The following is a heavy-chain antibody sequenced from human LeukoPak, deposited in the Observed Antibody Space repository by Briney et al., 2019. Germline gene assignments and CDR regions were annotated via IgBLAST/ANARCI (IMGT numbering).Heavy chain of an antibody. CDR2: IYYSGST. CDR3: ARVSYMIVATKVVDY. J-gene: IGHJ4*02. V-gene: IGHV4-39*07. Sequence: SETLSLTCTVSGGSISSSSYYWGWIRQPPGKGLEWIGSIYYSGSTYYNPSLKSRVTISVDTSKNQFSLKLSSVTAADTAVYYCARVSYMIVATKVVDYWGRGTLVTVSS. D-gene: IGHD3-22*01. CDR1: GGSISSSSYY.